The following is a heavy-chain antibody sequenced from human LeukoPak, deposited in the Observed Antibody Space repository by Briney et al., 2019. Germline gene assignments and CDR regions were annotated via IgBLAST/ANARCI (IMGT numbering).Heavy chain of an antibody. V-gene: IGHV4-39*01. Sequence: PSETLSLTCTVSGXSISSYYWTWIRQPPGKGLEWIGSIYYSGGSYYNPSLKSRVTISVDTSKSQFSLRLNSVTAADTAVYYCARHRGGLDYWGQGTLVTVSS. CDR3: ARHRGGLDY. CDR1: GXSISSYY. CDR2: IYYSGGS. J-gene: IGHJ4*02. D-gene: IGHD3-10*01.